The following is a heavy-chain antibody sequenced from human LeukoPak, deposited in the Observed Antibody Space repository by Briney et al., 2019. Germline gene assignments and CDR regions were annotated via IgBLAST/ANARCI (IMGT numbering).Heavy chain of an antibody. CDR2: ISGSGSYT. J-gene: IGHJ4*02. CDR3: AKRRYDSSGHFDS. Sequence: GGSLRLSCAASGFTVSGYSVSWVRQAPGKGLEWVSAISGSGSYTDYADSVKGRFTISKDNSKNTLYMRMSSLRAEDTAVYYCAKRRYDSSGHFDSWGQGTLVTVSS. CDR1: GFTVSGYS. V-gene: IGHV3-23*01. D-gene: IGHD3-22*01.